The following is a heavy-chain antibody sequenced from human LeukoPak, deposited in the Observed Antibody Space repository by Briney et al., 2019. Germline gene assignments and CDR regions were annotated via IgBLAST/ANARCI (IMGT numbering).Heavy chain of an antibody. Sequence: SETLSLTCVVSGYSISSGYYWGWIRQPPGKGLEWIGSIYRSGSTYYNPSLKSRVTISVDTSKNQFSLKLSSVTAADTAVYYCARSIRFLEWLPHYFDYWGQGTLVTVSS. CDR1: GYSISSGYY. J-gene: IGHJ4*02. CDR3: ARSIRFLEWLPHYFDY. CDR2: IYRSGST. D-gene: IGHD3-3*01. V-gene: IGHV4-38-2*01.